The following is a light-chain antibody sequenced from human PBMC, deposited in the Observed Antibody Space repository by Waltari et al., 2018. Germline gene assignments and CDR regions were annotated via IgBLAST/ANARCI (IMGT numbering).Light chain of an antibody. Sequence: EIVLTQSPATLSLSPGESATLSFRASQSVGSYLAWYQQKPGQAPRLLLYAASNRATGIPARFSGSGSGTDFTLTINSLEPEDFAVYYCQHRGHWPPDATFGPGTKVDIK. CDR3: QHRGHWPPDAT. CDR1: QSVGSY. V-gene: IGKV3-11*01. CDR2: AAS. J-gene: IGKJ3*01.